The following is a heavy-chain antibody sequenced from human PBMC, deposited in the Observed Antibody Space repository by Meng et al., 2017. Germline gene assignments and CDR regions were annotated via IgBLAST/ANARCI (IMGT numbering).Heavy chain of an antibody. CDR1: GFTFSSYA. V-gene: IGHV3-30*01. D-gene: IGHD3-10*01. J-gene: IGHJ4*02. CDR3: AGGLMVNDY. CDR2: ISYDGSNK. Sequence: QVQLVESGGGVVQPGRSLRLSCAASGFTFSSYAMHWVHQAPGKGLEWVAVISYDGSNKYYADSVKGRFTISRDNSKNTLYLQMNSLRAEDTAVYYCAGGLMVNDYWGQGTLVTVSS.